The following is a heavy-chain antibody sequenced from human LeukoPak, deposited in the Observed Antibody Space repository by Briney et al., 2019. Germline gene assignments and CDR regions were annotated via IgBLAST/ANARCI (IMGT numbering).Heavy chain of an antibody. V-gene: IGHV3-20*01. D-gene: IGHD5-24*01. Sequence: GGSLRLSCAASGFTFDDYGMSWVRQAPGKGLEWVSGINWNGGSTGYADSVKGRFTISRDNAKNSLYLQMNSLRAEDTALYHCARDHSMARWFDPWGQGTLVTVSS. CDR2: INWNGGST. CDR3: ARDHSMARWFDP. J-gene: IGHJ5*02. CDR1: GFTFDDYG.